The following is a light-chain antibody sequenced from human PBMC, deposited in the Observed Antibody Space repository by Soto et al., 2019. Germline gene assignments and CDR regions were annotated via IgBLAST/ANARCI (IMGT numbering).Light chain of an antibody. CDR2: AAS. V-gene: IGKV1-8*01. CDR3: QQYYSYPRT. Sequence: AIRMTQSPSSFSASTGDRVTITCRARQGISSYLAWYQQKPEKAPKLLIYAASTLQSGVPSRFSGSGSGTDFTLYISCLQSEDFATYYCQQYYSYPRTFGQGTKLEIK. J-gene: IGKJ2*01. CDR1: QGISSY.